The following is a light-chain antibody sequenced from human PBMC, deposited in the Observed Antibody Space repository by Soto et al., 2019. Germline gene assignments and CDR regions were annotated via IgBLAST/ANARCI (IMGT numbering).Light chain of an antibody. V-gene: IGKV3-11*01. CDR2: DAY. J-gene: IGKJ2*01. Sequence: EIVLTQSPATLSLSPGERATLSCRASQSVSTYLAWYQQKPGQAPRLLIYDAYNRATGIPARFSGSGSGTDFTLTISSLEPEDFAVYYCQHRSNWPRTFGQGTKLEIK. CDR1: QSVSTY. CDR3: QHRSNWPRT.